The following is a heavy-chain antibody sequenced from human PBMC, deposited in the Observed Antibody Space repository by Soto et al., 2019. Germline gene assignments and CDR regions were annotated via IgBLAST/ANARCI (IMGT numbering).Heavy chain of an antibody. J-gene: IGHJ6*02. D-gene: IGHD4-4*01. CDR3: ARSRLSRATVTTYYYYGMDV. V-gene: IGHV1-2*02. Sequence: ASVKVSCKASAYTFTGYYMHWVRQAPGQGLEWMGWINPNSGGTNYAQKFQGRVTMTRDTSISTAYMELSRLRSDDTAVYYCARSRLSRATVTTYYYYGMDVWGQGTTVTVSS. CDR1: AYTFTGYY. CDR2: INPNSGGT.